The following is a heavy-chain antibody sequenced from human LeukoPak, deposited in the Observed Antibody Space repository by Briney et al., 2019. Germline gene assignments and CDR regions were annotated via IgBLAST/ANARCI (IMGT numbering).Heavy chain of an antibody. J-gene: IGHJ4*02. Sequence: SETLSLTCTVSIGSISSNNYYWGWIRQPPGKGLEWIGYIYYSGSTNYNPSLKSRVTISVETSKNQFSLKLSSVTAADTAVYYCARVTGYMIEDYFDYWGQGTLVTVSS. V-gene: IGHV4-61*05. CDR1: IGSISSNNYY. CDR2: IYYSGST. D-gene: IGHD3-22*01. CDR3: ARVTGYMIEDYFDY.